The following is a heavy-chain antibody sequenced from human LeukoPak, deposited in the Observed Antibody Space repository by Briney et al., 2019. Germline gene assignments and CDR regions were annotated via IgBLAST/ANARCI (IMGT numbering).Heavy chain of an antibody. CDR3: ARDTTGDPDY. J-gene: IGHJ4*02. V-gene: IGHV3-21*01. Sequence: GGSLRLSCAASGFTFSDYSMNWVRQAPGKGLEWVSSISSSTSYIYYADSVKGRFTISRDNAKNSLYLQMNCLRAEDTAVCYCARDTTGDPDYWGQGTLVTVSS. D-gene: IGHD7-27*01. CDR2: ISSSTSYI. CDR1: GFTFSDYS.